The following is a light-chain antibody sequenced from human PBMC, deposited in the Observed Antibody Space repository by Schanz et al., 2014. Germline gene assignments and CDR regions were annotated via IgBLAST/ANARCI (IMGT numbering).Light chain of an antibody. CDR3: SSYTSSSTLV. CDR1: SSDVGGYSY. Sequence: QSALTQPRSVSGSPGQSVTISCTGTSSDVGGYSYVSWYQQHPDKAPKLMIYEVSKRPSGVPDRFSGFKSGNTASLTISGLQAEDEADYYCSSYTSSSTLVFGGGTKLTVL. CDR2: EVS. V-gene: IGLV2-11*01. J-gene: IGLJ3*02.